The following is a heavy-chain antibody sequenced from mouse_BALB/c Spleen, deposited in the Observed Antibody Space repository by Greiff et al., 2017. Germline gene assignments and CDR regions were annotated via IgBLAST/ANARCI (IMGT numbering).Heavy chain of an antibody. CDR1: GFSLTGYG. CDR3: ARERGSYRDDGDYYAMDY. V-gene: IGHV2-6-7*01. CDR2: IWGDGST. Sequence: QVQLKQSGPGLVAPSQSLSITCTVSGFSLTGYGVNWVRQPPGKGLEWLGMIWGDGSTDYNSALKTRLGINKDNSNSQVFLKMNSLQTDDTARYSCARERGSYRDDGDYYAMDYWGQGTSVTVSS. D-gene: IGHD2-14*01. J-gene: IGHJ4*01.